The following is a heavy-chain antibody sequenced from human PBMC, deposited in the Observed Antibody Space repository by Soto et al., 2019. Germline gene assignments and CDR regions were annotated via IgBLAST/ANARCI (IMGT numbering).Heavy chain of an antibody. V-gene: IGHV4-59*01. D-gene: IGHD3-9*01. CDR2: IYYSGST. CDR3: ARRGILTGCPDYYYGMDG. J-gene: IGHJ6*02. CDR1: GGSISSYY. Sequence: SETLSLTCTVSGGSISSYYWSWIRQPPGKGLEWIGYIYYSGSTNYHPSLKSRVTISVDTSKNQFSLKLSSVTAADTAVYYCARRGILTGCPDYYYGMDGWGQGTTVTVSS.